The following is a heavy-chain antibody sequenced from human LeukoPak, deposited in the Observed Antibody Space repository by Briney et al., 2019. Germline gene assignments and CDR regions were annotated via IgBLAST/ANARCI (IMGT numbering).Heavy chain of an antibody. CDR3: ARDTDRVVDY. CDR1: GYTFNIYG. D-gene: IGHD2-15*01. CDR2: INAYNGHA. V-gene: IGHV1-18*04. J-gene: IGHJ4*02. Sequence: ASVKVSCKASGYTFNIYGISWVRQAPGQGLEWMGWINAYNGHALYAQNLQGRVTMTTDTSTTTAYMELRSLRSDDTAVYYCARDTDRVVDYWGQGTLLTVSS.